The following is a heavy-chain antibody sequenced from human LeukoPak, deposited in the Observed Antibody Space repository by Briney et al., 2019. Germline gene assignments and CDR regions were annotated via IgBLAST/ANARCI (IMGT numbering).Heavy chain of an antibody. D-gene: IGHD5-24*01. J-gene: IGHJ4*02. V-gene: IGHV4-59*08. CDR1: GGPSSSYY. Sequence: SETLSLTCTVSGGPSSSYYWSWIRQPPGKGLEWIGYIYYSGSTNYNPSLKNRVTISVDTSKNQFSLKLSSVTAADTAVYYCARHSRDGPEDYWGQGTLVTVSS. CDR3: ARHSRDGPEDY. CDR2: IYYSGST.